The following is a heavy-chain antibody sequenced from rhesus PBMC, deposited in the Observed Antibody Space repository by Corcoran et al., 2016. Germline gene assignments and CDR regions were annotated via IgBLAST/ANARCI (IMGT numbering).Heavy chain of an antibody. D-gene: IGHD5-42*01. CDR3: ARDLAGYSY. Sequence: QVQLQESGPGLGKPSETLSLTCAVSGYSIRGYFWSWLRQAPGKGLEWIGDITYSGSTSYNPSLKSRVTISRDTSKNQFSLKLSSVTAADTAVYYCARDLAGYSYWGQGVLVTVSS. CDR1: GYSIRGYF. V-gene: IGHV4-122*02. J-gene: IGHJ4*01. CDR2: ITYSGST.